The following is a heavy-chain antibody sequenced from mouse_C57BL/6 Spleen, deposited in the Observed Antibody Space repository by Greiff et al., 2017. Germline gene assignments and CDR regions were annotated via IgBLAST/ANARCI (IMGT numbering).Heavy chain of an antibody. Sequence: QVQLQQSGAELVKPGASVKLSCTASGYTFTEYTIHWVKQRSGQGLEWIGWFYPGSGSIKYNEKFQDKATLTADKSSSTVYMELSRLTSEDSAVYFCARHGTHYYGSSYDAMDYWGQGTSVTVSS. CDR3: ARHGTHYYGSSYDAMDY. J-gene: IGHJ4*01. D-gene: IGHD1-1*01. V-gene: IGHV1-62-2*01. CDR1: GYTFTEYT. CDR2: FYPGSGSI.